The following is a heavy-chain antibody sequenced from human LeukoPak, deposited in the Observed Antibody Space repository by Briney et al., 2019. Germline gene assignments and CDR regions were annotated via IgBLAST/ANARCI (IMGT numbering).Heavy chain of an antibody. CDR3: AKDLGYSGSSGAIDI. V-gene: IGHV3-9*01. CDR1: GFTFDDYA. Sequence: PGRSLRLSCAASGFTFDDYAMHWVRQAPGKGLEWVSGISWNSGSIGYADSVKGRFTISRDNAKNSLYLQMNSLRAEDTALYYCAKDLGYSGSSGAIDIWGQGTMVTVSS. D-gene: IGHD1-26*01. J-gene: IGHJ3*02. CDR2: ISWNSGSI.